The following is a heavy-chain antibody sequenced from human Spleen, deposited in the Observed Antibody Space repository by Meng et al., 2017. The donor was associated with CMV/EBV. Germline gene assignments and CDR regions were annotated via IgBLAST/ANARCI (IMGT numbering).Heavy chain of an antibody. J-gene: IGHJ4*02. D-gene: IGHD2-2*02. Sequence: KASGYTFTGYYMNWVRQATGQGLEWMGWVNANSGAKDYAQKFQGRVTMTRDTSISTAYMELSRLRSDDTAVYYCARGYCSGASCYIDDWGQGTLVTVSS. CDR3: ARGYCSGASCYIDD. CDR1: GYTFTGYY. V-gene: IGHV1-2*02. CDR2: VNANSGAK.